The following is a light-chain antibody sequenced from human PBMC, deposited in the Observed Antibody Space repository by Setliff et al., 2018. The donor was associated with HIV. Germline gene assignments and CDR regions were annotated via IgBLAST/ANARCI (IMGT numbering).Light chain of an antibody. CDR1: SSDMGDYES. CDR3: CSYAGSDSWI. CDR2: DVT. J-gene: IGLJ2*01. Sequence: QSALTQPASVSGSPGQSVTISCTGSSSDMGDYESVSWYQQHPGEVPKLMVYDVTKRPSGVSNRFSASKSGNTAPLTISGLQADDEAHYYCCSYAGSDSWIFGGGTKVTV. V-gene: IGLV2-23*02.